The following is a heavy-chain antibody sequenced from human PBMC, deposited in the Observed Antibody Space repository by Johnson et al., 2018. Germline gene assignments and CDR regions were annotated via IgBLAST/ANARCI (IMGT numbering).Heavy chain of an antibody. V-gene: IGHV5-51*03. CDR3: ATGVVVTATPNAFDL. D-gene: IGHD2-21*02. CDR1: GYNFTNYF. CDR2: IYPGDSYI. Sequence: VQLVESGPEAKKPGKSLKISCKGSGYNFTNYFIAWVRQMPGKGLEWMGIIYPGDSYIMYRPSFQGQVTISADRSISTAHLQWSSLRASDTAMYYCATGVVVTATPNAFDLWGQGTLVTVSS. J-gene: IGHJ3*01.